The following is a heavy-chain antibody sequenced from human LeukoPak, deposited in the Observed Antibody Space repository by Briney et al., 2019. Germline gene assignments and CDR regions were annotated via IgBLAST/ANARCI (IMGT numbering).Heavy chain of an antibody. V-gene: IGHV1-2*02. CDR1: GYTFTDYY. Sequence: ASVKVSCKASGYTFTDYYLHWVRQAPGQGLEWMGWLNPTSGATNYAQEFQGRVTMTRDTSISTAYMELSRLTSDDTAVYYCARDVSAGGTNWFDPWGQGTLVTVSS. D-gene: IGHD3-16*01. J-gene: IGHJ5*02. CDR2: LNPTSGAT. CDR3: ARDVSAGGTNWFDP.